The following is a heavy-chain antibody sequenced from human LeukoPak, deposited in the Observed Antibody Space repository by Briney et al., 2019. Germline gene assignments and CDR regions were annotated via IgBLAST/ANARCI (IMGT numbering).Heavy chain of an antibody. V-gene: IGHV3-23*01. J-gene: IGHJ4*02. CDR2: LSGSAGGT. CDR3: AKRGVIIRVILVGFHKEAYYFDS. Sequence: GGSLRLSCAVSGITLSNYGMSWVRQAPGKGLEWDAGLSGSAGGTQYADSVKGRFTISRDNSKNTLYLQMNSLRAEDTAMYFCAKRGVIIRVILVGFHKEAYYFDSWGRGALVTVYS. D-gene: IGHD3-10*01. CDR1: GITLSNYG.